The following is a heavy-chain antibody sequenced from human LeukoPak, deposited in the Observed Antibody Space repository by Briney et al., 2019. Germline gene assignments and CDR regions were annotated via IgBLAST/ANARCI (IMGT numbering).Heavy chain of an antibody. CDR2: IYYSGST. CDR3: ARAATAAVCFDL. Sequence: SQTLSLTCAVSGGSIFSGYYYWSWIRQPPGKGLEWIVYIYYSGSTYYNPSPKSPVTIAVYTSKNQLSLKLSSVTAADTAVYYCARAATAAVCFDLWGRGTLVTVSS. V-gene: IGHV4-30-4*08. J-gene: IGHJ2*01. CDR1: GGSIFSGYYY. D-gene: IGHD6-25*01.